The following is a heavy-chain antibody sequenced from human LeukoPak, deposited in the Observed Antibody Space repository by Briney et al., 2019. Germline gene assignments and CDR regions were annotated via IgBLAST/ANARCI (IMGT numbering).Heavy chain of an antibody. D-gene: IGHD2-2*01. CDR3: ARDRVQLLGPIYYYYGMDV. J-gene: IGHJ6*02. CDR1: GGSISSGGYY. Sequence: SQTLSLTCTVSGGSISSGGYYWSWIRQHPGKGLEWIGYIYYSGSTYYNPPLESRVTISVDTSKNQFSLKLSSVTAADTAVYYCARDRVQLLGPIYYYYGMDVWGQGTTVTVSS. V-gene: IGHV4-31*03. CDR2: IYYSGST.